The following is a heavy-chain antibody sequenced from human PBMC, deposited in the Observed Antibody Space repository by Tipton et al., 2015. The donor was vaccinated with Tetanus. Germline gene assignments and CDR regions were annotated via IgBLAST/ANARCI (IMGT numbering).Heavy chain of an antibody. CDR1: GGSINSGGHF. J-gene: IGHJ4*02. CDR3: ARGTFYSFDF. D-gene: IGHD2-15*01. CDR2: IRDNGNS. V-gene: IGHV4-31*03. Sequence: TLSLTCTVSGGSINSGGHFWTWIRQRSGKGLEWIGHIRDNGNSYANPSLSGRVTMSVDTRKNQFSLNLTSVSVADTATYYCARGTFYSFDFGGQGVQVTVSS.